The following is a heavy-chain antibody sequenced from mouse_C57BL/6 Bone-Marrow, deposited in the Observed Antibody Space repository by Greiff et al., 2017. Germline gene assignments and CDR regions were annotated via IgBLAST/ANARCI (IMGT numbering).Heavy chain of an antibody. D-gene: IGHD1-1*01. J-gene: IGHJ1*03. CDR3: ARDAYYGSSWHWYFDV. CDR2: SRNKANDYTT. Sequence: EVMLVESGGGLVQSGRSLRLSCATSGFTFSDFYMEWVRQAPGKGLEWIAASRNKANDYTTEYSASVKGRFIVSRDTSQSILYLQMNALRAEDTAIYYCARDAYYGSSWHWYFDVWGTGTTVTVSS. V-gene: IGHV7-1*01. CDR1: GFTFSDFY.